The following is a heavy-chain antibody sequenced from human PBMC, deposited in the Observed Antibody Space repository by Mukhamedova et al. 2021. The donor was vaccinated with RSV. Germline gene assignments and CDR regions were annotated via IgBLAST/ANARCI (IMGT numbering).Heavy chain of an antibody. J-gene: IGHJ4*01. D-gene: IGHD3-3*01. CDR2: ISYDGSNK. V-gene: IGHV3-30*04. Sequence: SSYAMHWVRQAPGKGLEWVAVISYDGSNKYYADSVKGRFTISRDNSKSTLYLQMNSLRAEDTAVYYCARDLRFGSAITPTFDYWG. CDR1: SSYA. CDR3: ARDLRFGSAITPTFDY.